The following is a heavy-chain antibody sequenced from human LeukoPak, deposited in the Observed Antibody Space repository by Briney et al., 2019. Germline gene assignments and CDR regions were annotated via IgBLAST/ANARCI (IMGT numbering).Heavy chain of an antibody. J-gene: IGHJ4*02. V-gene: IGHV1-8*01. CDR1: GYTFTSYD. CDR3: ARSNRLRHCSGGSCYSFGY. Sequence: GASVKVSCKASGYTFTSYDINWVRQATGQGLEWMGWMNPYSGNTGYAQKFQGRVTMTRNTSISTAYMELSSLRSEDTAVYYCARSNRLRHCSGGSCYSFGYWGQGTLVTVSS. CDR2: MNPYSGNT. D-gene: IGHD2-15*01.